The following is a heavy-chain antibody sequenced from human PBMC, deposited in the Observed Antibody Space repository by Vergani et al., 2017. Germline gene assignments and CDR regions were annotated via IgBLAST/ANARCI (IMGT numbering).Heavy chain of an antibody. D-gene: IGHD6-13*01. CDR2: IYWDDDK. Sequence: QITLKESGPTLVKPTQTLTLTCTFSGFSLSTSGVGVGWIRQPPGKALEWLELIYWDDDKRYRPSLKSRLTITKDTSKNQVVLTMTNMDPVDTATYYCAHRVAAAGTAYFDYWGQGTLVTVSS. CDR1: GFSLSTSGVG. CDR3: AHRVAAAGTAYFDY. J-gene: IGHJ4*02. V-gene: IGHV2-5*02.